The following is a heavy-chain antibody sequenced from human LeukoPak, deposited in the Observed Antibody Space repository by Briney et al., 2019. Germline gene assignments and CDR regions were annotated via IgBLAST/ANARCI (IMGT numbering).Heavy chain of an antibody. D-gene: IGHD6-13*01. J-gene: IGHJ4*02. Sequence: GGSLRLSCAASGFTFDDYGMSWVRQAPGKGLEWVPDINWNGGSTAYADSVKGRFTISRDNAKNSLYLQMNSLRAEDTALYYCARDYSSSWWPDWGQGTLVTVSS. CDR2: INWNGGST. V-gene: IGHV3-20*04. CDR3: ARDYSSSWWPD. CDR1: GFTFDDYG.